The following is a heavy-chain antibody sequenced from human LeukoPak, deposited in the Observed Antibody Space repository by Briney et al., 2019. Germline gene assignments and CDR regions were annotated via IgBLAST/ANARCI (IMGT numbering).Heavy chain of an antibody. J-gene: IGHJ5*02. CDR1: GGSFSGYY. CDR2: INHSGST. D-gene: IGHD6-13*01. Sequence: SETLSLTCAVYGGSFSGYYWSWIRQPPGKGLEWIGEINHSGSTNYKPSLKSRVTISVDTSKNQFSLKLSSVTAADTAVYYCARGSRIAAAGTDPWGQGTLVTVSS. V-gene: IGHV4-34*01. CDR3: ARGSRIAAAGTDP.